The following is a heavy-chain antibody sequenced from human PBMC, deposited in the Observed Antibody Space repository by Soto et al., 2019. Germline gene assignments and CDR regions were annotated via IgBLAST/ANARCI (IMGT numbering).Heavy chain of an antibody. D-gene: IGHD3-9*01. CDR3: ARGQYHDVLTGYRNGVFDY. J-gene: IGHJ4*02. Sequence: QVQLQQWGAGLLKPSETLSLTCAVYGGPFSDYYWSWIRQPPEKGLEWIGEINHSGSANYNPSLKSRVTISEDTSKNQFSLQVTSVTAADTAVYYCARGQYHDVLTGYRNGVFDYWGQGTLVTVSS. CDR2: INHSGSA. V-gene: IGHV4-34*01. CDR1: GGPFSDYY.